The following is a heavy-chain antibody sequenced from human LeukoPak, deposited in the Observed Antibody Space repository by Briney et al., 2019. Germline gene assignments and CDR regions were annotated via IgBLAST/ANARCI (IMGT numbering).Heavy chain of an antibody. Sequence: GGSLRLSCAATGLTFSSYAMSWVRQAPGKGLEWVSAISGSGGSTYYADSVKGRFTISRDNFKNTLYLQMNSLRAEDTAVYYCARDNHYDFWSGYYMYYFDYWGQGTLVTVSS. CDR2: ISGSGGST. CDR1: GLTFSSYA. D-gene: IGHD3-3*01. J-gene: IGHJ4*02. V-gene: IGHV3-23*01. CDR3: ARDNHYDFWSGYYMYYFDY.